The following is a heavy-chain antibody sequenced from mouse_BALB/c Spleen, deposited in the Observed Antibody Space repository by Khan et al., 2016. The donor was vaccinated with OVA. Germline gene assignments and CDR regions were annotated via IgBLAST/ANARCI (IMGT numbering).Heavy chain of an antibody. D-gene: IGHD1-2*01. Sequence: QVQLQQSGAELVRPGTSVKVSCKASGYAFTNYLIEWVKQRPGQGLEWIGVINPGSGGTNYNEKFKDKATLTAAKSSSTAYMQLSSLTSDYSAVYFCSRAGYGFGAYWGPGTLVTVSA. CDR3: SRAGYGFGAY. V-gene: IGHV1-54*01. CDR2: INPGSGGT. J-gene: IGHJ3*01. CDR1: GYAFTNYL.